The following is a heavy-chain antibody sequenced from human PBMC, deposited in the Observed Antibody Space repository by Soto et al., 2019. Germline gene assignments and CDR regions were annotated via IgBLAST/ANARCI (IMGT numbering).Heavy chain of an antibody. CDR2: ISSSSYI. CDR3: ASGIVGAPTGIYYYYYGMDV. Sequence: PGGSLTLSCAASGFTFSSYSMNWVRQAPGKGLEWVSSISSSSYIYYADSVKGRFTISRDNAKNSLYLQMNSLRAEDTAVYYCASGIVGAPTGIYYYYYGMDVWGQGTTVTVS. V-gene: IGHV3-21*01. D-gene: IGHD1-26*01. CDR1: GFTFSSYS. J-gene: IGHJ6*02.